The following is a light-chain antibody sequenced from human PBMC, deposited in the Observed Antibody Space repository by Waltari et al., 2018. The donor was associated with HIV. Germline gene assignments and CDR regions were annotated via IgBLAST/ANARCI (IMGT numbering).Light chain of an antibody. J-gene: IGLJ1*01. CDR2: EDT. CDR1: SSYIGTYNV. CDR3: CSYASSTTFEV. Sequence: QSALTQPASVSGSPGQSITIPSPGTSSYIGTYNVVSWFQHHPGKAPKLMIYEDTKRPPGVSNRFSGSKSGNTASLTISGLQGEDEADYYCCSYASSTTFEVFGTGTKVTVL. V-gene: IGLV2-23*02.